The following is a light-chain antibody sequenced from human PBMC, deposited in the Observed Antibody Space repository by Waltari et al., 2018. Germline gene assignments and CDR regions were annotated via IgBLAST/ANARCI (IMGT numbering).Light chain of an antibody. CDR1: SSDVGGYNY. V-gene: IGLV2-11*01. CDR3: CSYAGSITFWV. J-gene: IGLJ3*02. CDR2: DVT. Sequence: QSALTQPRSVSGSPGQSVTISCTGTSSDVGGYNYVSWYQHHPGKAPKLIIYDVTNQPSAVPVRFSASKSDNTASLTISGLQAEDEAEYYCCSYAGSITFWVFGGGTKLTVL.